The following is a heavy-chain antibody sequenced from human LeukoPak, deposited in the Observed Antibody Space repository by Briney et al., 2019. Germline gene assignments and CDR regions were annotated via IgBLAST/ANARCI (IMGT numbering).Heavy chain of an antibody. V-gene: IGHV3-23*01. CDR2: SSGSGGST. CDR3: AKDVSNSRPYYFDY. Sequence: GRSLRLSCAASGFSFSSYAMGWVSQPARKGLEWDSASSGSGGSTYYVDSVKGRFTISRYNSKNTLYLQMNSRRAEDTAVYYCAKDVSNSRPYYFDYWGQGTLVTVSS. CDR1: GFSFSSYA. D-gene: IGHD1-1*01. J-gene: IGHJ4*02.